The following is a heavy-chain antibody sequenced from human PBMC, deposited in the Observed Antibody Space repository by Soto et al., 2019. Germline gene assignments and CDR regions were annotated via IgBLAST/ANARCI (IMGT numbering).Heavy chain of an antibody. V-gene: IGHV3-49*04. Sequence: GGSLRLSCTVSGFTFDDYAMSWVRQAPGKGLEWVGFISSQAFGGTTEYAASVEGRFTIPTDESKTIAYLQMNSLKAADTAVYFCATVYFYDSSADYYFDYWGQGTLVTVSS. D-gene: IGHD3-22*01. CDR2: ISSQAFGGTT. J-gene: IGHJ4*02. CDR1: GFTFDDYA. CDR3: ATVYFYDSSADYYFDY.